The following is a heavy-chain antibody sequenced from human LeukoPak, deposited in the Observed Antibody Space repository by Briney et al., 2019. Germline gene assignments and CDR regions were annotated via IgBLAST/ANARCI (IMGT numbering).Heavy chain of an antibody. Sequence: GGSLRLSCAASGFTFSSYSMNWVRQAPGKGLEWVSYISSSSSTIYYADSVKGRFTISRDDAKNSLYLQMNSLRDEDTAVYYCAREYSYGGNSEGFDYWGQGTLVTVSS. J-gene: IGHJ4*02. CDR1: GFTFSSYS. CDR2: ISSSSSTI. V-gene: IGHV3-48*02. D-gene: IGHD4-23*01. CDR3: AREYSYGGNSEGFDY.